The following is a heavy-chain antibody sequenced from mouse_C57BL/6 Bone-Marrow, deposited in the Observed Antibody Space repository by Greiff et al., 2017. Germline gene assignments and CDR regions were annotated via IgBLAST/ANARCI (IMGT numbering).Heavy chain of an antibody. CDR2: INPNNGGT. V-gene: IGHV1-26*01. CDR3: ARDDYDRSAY. D-gene: IGHD2-4*01. CDR1: GYTFTDYY. Sequence: VQLQQSGPELVKPGASVKISCKASGYTFTDYYMNWVKQSHGKSLEWIGDINPNNGGTSYNQKFKGKATLTVDKSSSTAYMELRSLTSEDSAVYYCARDDYDRSAYWGQGTLVTVSA. J-gene: IGHJ3*01.